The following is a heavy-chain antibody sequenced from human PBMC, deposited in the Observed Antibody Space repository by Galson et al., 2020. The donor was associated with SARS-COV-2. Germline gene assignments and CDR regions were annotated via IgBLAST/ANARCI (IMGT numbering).Heavy chain of an antibody. J-gene: IGHJ4*02. CDR3: ARDWRSMASF. CDR2: ISSSSSYI. V-gene: IGHV3-21*01. CDR1: GFTFSSYS. Sequence: KIGESLKISCAASGFTFSSYSMNWVRQAPGKGLEWVSSISSSSSYIYYADSVKGRFTISRDNAKNSLYLQMNSLRAEDTAVYYCARDWRSMASFWGQGTLVTVSS. D-gene: IGHD3-10*01.